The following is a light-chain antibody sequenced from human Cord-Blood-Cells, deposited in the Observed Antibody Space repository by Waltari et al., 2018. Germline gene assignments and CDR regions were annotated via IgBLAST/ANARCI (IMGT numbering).Light chain of an antibody. Sequence: QSALTQPASVSGSPGQSITISCTGTSSDVGGYNYVSWYQQNPGKAPKLMVFDVSNRPSGVSTRFSGSKSGNTASLTISGLQAEDEAGYYCSSYTSSSTVVFGGGTKRTVL. J-gene: IGLJ2*01. CDR1: SSDVGGYNY. CDR3: SSYTSSSTVV. CDR2: DVS. V-gene: IGLV2-14*01.